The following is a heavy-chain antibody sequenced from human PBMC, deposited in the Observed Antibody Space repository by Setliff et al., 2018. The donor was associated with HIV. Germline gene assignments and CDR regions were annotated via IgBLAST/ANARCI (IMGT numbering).Heavy chain of an antibody. CDR2: INPNGGST. CDR1: GYTLTSYY. D-gene: IGHD3-22*01. CDR3: ARDHDSSAYTYFDY. V-gene: IGHV1-46*01. Sequence: ASVKVSCKASGYTLTSYYIHCVRQAPGQGPEWMGIINPNGGSTNYAQKFEGRVAMTADTSTNNVHMYLSSLRSEDTAVYYCARDHDSSAYTYFDYWGQGTLVTV. J-gene: IGHJ4*02.